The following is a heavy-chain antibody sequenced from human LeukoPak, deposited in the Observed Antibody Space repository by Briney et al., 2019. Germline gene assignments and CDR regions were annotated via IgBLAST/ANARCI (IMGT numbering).Heavy chain of an antibody. CDR1: GFTFSSFW. J-gene: IGHJ4*02. CDR3: TTETYRRFDY. Sequence: PGGSLRLSCAASGFTFSSFWMSCVRHSPERGREWVDNIKKDRSERYYVDSVKDRFTISRDNAKNSLYLQIDSLRAEDTAVYYCTTETYRRFDYWGQGTLVTVSS. CDR2: IKKDRSER. V-gene: IGHV3-7*01.